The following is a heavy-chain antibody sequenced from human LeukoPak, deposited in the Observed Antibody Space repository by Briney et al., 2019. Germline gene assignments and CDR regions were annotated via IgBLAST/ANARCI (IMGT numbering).Heavy chain of an antibody. CDR3: ARDLGQRGVVTAHYWYFDL. J-gene: IGHJ2*01. CDR1: GGSISTKY. Sequence: SETLSLTCTVSGGSISTKYWSWIRQPAGKGLEWIGCVHTSGTTHYNPSLRSRVTISVDNSKNQFSLNLTSVTATDTAVYYCARDLGQRGVVTAHYWYFDLWGRGTLVTVSS. CDR2: VHTSGTT. D-gene: IGHD2-21*02. V-gene: IGHV4-4*07.